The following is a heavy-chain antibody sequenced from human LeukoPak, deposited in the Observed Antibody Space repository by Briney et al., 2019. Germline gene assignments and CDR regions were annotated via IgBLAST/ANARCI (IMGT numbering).Heavy chain of an antibody. CDR1: GFTFSSYS. CDR2: ISSSSSYI. V-gene: IGHV3-21*01. D-gene: IGHD3-3*01. J-gene: IGHJ4*02. Sequence: PGGSLRLSCAASGFTFSSYSMNWVRQAPGKGLEWVSSISSSSSYIYYADSVEGRFTISRDNAKNSLYLQMNSLRAEDTAVYYCARGGGSGCPDYWGQGTLVTVSS. CDR3: ARGGGSGCPDY.